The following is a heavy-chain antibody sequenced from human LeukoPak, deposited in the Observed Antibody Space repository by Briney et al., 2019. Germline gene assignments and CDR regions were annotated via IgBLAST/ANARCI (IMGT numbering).Heavy chain of an antibody. CDR1: GFTFSSYS. CDR2: ISSSSSTI. V-gene: IGHV3-48*01. Sequence: GGSLRLSCAASGFTFSSYSMNWVRQAPGKGLEWVSYISSSSSTIYYADFVKGRFTISRDNAKNSLYLQMNSLRAEDTAVYYCARGEYDFWSGYYWTYFDYWGQGTLVTVSS. J-gene: IGHJ4*02. CDR3: ARGEYDFWSGYYWTYFDY. D-gene: IGHD3-3*01.